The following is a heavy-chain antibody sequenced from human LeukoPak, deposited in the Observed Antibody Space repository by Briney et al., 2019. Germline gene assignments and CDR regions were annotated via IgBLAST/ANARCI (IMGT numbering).Heavy chain of an antibody. CDR1: GGSINTGDYY. D-gene: IGHD1-26*01. CDR3: ARSKVGATRMDV. CDR2: IYTTGST. V-gene: IGHV4-61*02. J-gene: IGHJ6*03. Sequence: PSETLSLTCIVSGGSINTGDYYCSWIRQPAGKGLEWIGRIYTTGSTNYNPSLESRVTMSVDTSKNQFSLKLSSVTAADTAVYYCARSKVGATRMDVWGKGTTVTISS.